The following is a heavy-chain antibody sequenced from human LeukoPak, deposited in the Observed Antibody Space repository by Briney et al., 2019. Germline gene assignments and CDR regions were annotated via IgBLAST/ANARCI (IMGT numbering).Heavy chain of an antibody. CDR1: GYTFTGYY. Sequence: GASVKVSCKASGYTFTGYYMHWVRQAPGQGLEWMGWINPNSGGTNYAQKFQGRVTMTRDTSISTAYMELSRLRSDDTAVYYCARAIFGVVIRRGYFDYWGQGTLVTVSS. J-gene: IGHJ4*02. V-gene: IGHV1-2*02. D-gene: IGHD3-3*01. CDR3: ARAIFGVVIRRGYFDY. CDR2: INPNSGGT.